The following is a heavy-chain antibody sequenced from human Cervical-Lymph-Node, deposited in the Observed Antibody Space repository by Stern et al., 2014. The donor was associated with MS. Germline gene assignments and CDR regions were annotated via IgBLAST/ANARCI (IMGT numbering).Heavy chain of an antibody. Sequence: VQLVQSGAEVKKPGESLKISCKGSGYSFTSYWIGWVRQIPGKGLEWMGSNYPGDCDTRYSPSFQGQVTISAAKPISTSSLQLSGLKASDTAMYYCARHCGFRPGCIDYWGQGTLVTVSS. J-gene: IGHJ4*02. CDR1: GYSFTSYW. D-gene: IGHD2-21*01. CDR2: NYPGDCDT. V-gene: IGHV5-51*01. CDR3: ARHCGFRPGCIDY.